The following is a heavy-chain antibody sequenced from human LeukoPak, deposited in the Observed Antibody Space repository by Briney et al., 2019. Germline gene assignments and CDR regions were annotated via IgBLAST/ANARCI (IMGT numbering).Heavy chain of an antibody. CDR1: GGSFSGYY. Sequence: PSETLSLTCAVYGGSFSGYYWSWIRQPPGKGLEWIGEINHSGSTNYNPSLKSRVTISVDTSKNQFSLKLSSVTAADTAVYYCARTYYYDSSGYPYFDYWGQGTLVTVSS. D-gene: IGHD3-22*01. J-gene: IGHJ4*02. CDR2: INHSGST. V-gene: IGHV4-34*01. CDR3: ARTYYYDSSGYPYFDY.